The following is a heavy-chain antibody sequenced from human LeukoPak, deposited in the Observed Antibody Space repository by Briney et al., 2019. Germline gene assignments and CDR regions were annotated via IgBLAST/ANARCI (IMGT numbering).Heavy chain of an antibody. V-gene: IGHV3-23*01. Sequence: GGPLRLSCAASGFTFSSYAMSWVRQAPGKGLEWVSSITGSSASTYYADSVKGRFTISRDNSKNTLYLQMNSLRAEDTAVYFCAKLDYYDTHWGQGTLVTVSS. J-gene: IGHJ4*02. CDR3: AKLDYYDTH. CDR2: ITGSSAST. CDR1: GFTFSSYA. D-gene: IGHD3-22*01.